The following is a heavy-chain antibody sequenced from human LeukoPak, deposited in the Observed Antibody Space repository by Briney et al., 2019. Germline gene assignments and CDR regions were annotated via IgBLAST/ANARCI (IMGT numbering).Heavy chain of an antibody. CDR2: INSDGSST. CDR1: GFTFSSYW. V-gene: IGHV3-74*01. Sequence: GGSLRLSCAASGFTFSSYWMHWVRQAPGKGLVWVSRINSDGSSTSYADSVKGRFTISRDNAKNTLYLQMNSPRAEDTAVYYCARVGSGWSPFDYWGQGTLVTVSS. CDR3: ARVGSGWSPFDY. J-gene: IGHJ4*02. D-gene: IGHD6-19*01.